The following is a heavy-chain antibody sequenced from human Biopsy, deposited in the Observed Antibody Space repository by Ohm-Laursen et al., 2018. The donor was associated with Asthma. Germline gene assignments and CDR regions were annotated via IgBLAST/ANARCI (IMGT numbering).Heavy chain of an antibody. Sequence: SLRLSCAAPGFTLGSYSMNWLRQAPGRGLEWVSYISLSSNTIYYADSVKGRFTVSRDNAKSSLYLQMNSLRDEDTAVYYCARQMNYDLWRSPLNIWGLGTMVIVSS. V-gene: IGHV3-48*02. CDR2: ISLSSNTI. CDR3: ARQMNYDLWRSPLNI. CDR1: GFTLGSYS. D-gene: IGHD3-3*01. J-gene: IGHJ3*02.